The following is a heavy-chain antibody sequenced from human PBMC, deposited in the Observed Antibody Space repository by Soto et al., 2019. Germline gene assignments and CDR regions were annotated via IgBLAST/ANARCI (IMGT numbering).Heavy chain of an antibody. D-gene: IGHD6-13*01. Sequence: LRLSCAASGFTFTSYSMSWVRQAPGKGLEWVSGISGTGGSTFYADSVKGRFTISRDNSKNTLYLEMKSLRVEDTAVYFCAKDVSSAATGTLWGPIDFWGQGTLVTVSS. CDR1: GFTFTSYS. V-gene: IGHV3-23*01. CDR3: AKDVSSAATGTLWGPIDF. J-gene: IGHJ4*02. CDR2: ISGTGGST.